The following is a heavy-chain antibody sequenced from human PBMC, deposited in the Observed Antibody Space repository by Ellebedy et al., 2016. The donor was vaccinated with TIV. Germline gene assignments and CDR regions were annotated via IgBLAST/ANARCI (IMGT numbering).Heavy chain of an antibody. J-gene: IGHJ3*02. CDR2: INHSGST. CDR1: GGSFSGYY. CDR3: ARIFRTWGAFDI. Sequence: SETLSLTXAVYGGSFSGYYWSWIRQPPGKGLEWIGEINHSGSTNYNPSLKSRVTMSVDRSKNQFSLKLSSVTAADTAVYYCARIFRTWGAFDIWGQGTMVTVSS. V-gene: IGHV4-34*01. D-gene: IGHD3-3*01.